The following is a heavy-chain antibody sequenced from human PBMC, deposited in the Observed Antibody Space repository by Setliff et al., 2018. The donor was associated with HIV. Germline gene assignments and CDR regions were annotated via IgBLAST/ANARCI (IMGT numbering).Heavy chain of an antibody. D-gene: IGHD6-13*01. J-gene: IGHJ3*01. Sequence: ASVKVSCKASGYTFNNYGISWVRQAPGQGLEWMGWISTYNGNTNYAQKFQGRVTLTTDRSTKTAYLDLGSLRPDDTAVYYCARGLPADGYAFDLWGQGTMVTVSS. V-gene: IGHV1-18*01. CDR2: ISTYNGNT. CDR1: GYTFNNYG. CDR3: ARGLPADGYAFDL.